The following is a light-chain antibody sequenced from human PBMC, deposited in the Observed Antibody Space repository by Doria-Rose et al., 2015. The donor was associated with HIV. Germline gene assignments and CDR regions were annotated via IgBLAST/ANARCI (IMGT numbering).Light chain of an antibody. CDR2: SAS. Sequence: DIHMPQSPSAVSASVGDRPTSTCRAWQVTSSWLAWYQQKPGKAPKLLIHSASNLERGVPSRFSGSGSGTDFTLTISSLQPEDVATYYCRKYDSAPCTCGQGTNLEIK. CDR3: RKYDSAPCT. J-gene: IGKJ1*01. V-gene: IGKV1-12*01. CDR1: QVTSSW.